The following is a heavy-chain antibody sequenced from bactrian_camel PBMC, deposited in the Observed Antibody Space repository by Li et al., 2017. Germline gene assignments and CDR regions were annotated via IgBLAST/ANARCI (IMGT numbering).Heavy chain of an antibody. CDR1: GYPFRRNC. Sequence: VQLVESGGGSVQAGGSLRLSCAASGYPFRRNCMGWFRQAPGKEREGVGGIDGRGIRSVADSVKGRFTISGDGAKNVLYLQMDSLKPEDTAMYYCAARPGGNCATAAGTLLQNSLYNVWGQGTQVTVS. V-gene: IGHV3S26*01. J-gene: IGHJ4*01. CDR3: AARPGGNCATAAGTLLQNSLYNV. CDR2: IDGRGIR. D-gene: IGHD7*01.